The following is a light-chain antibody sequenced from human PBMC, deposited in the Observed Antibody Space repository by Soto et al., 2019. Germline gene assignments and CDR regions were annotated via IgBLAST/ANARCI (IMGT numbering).Light chain of an antibody. CDR2: DVS. Sequence: QSVLTQPASVSGSPGQSITISCTGTSSDVGGYNYVSLYQQHPGKAPKLMIYDVSDRPSGVSSRFSGSKSGNTASLTISGLQAEDEADYYCSSYTSSSTLVFGGGTKLTVL. J-gene: IGLJ2*01. CDR3: SSYTSSSTLV. CDR1: SSDVGGYNY. V-gene: IGLV2-14*03.